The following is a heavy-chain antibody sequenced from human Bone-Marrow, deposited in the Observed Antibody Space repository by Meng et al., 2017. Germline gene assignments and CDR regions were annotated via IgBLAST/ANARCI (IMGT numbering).Heavy chain of an antibody. CDR2: MDPNSGNT. Sequence: ASVKVSCKAPGYTFTSYDINWVRQATGQGLEWMGWMDPNSGNTGYAQKLQGRVTMTRNTSISTAYMELSSLRSEDTAVYYCARPTAYCSSTSCYDAFDIWGQGTMVTVSS. V-gene: IGHV1-8*01. CDR1: GYTFTSYD. CDR3: ARPTAYCSSTSCYDAFDI. J-gene: IGHJ3*02. D-gene: IGHD2-2*01.